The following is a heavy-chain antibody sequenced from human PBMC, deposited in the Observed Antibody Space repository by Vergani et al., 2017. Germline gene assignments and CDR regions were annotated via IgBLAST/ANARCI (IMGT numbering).Heavy chain of an antibody. CDR3: ARKYYDYVWGSYGNDAFDI. J-gene: IGHJ3*02. V-gene: IGHV1-18*01. D-gene: IGHD3-16*01. CDR2: ISAYNGNT. Sequence: QVQLVQSGAEVKKPGASVKVSCKASGYTFTSYGISWVRQAPGQGLEWMGWISAYNGNTNYAQKLQGRVTMTTDTSTSTAYMGLRSLRSDDTAVYYCARKYYDYVWGSYGNDAFDIWGQGTMVTVSS. CDR1: GYTFTSYG.